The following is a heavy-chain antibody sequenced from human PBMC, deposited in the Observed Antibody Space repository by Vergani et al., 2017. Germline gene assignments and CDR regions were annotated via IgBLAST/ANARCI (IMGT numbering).Heavy chain of an antibody. CDR2: ISGSGGST. D-gene: IGHD3-16*01. V-gene: IGHV3-23*01. CDR1: GFTFSSYA. Sequence: EVQLLESGGGLVQPGGSLRLSCAASGFTFSSYAMSGVRQAPGKGLEWVSAISGSGGSTYYADSVKGRFTSSRDNSKTTLYLQMNSLRAEDTAVYYCATFGGHWFDPWSQGTLVTVSS. J-gene: IGHJ5*02. CDR3: ATFGGHWFDP.